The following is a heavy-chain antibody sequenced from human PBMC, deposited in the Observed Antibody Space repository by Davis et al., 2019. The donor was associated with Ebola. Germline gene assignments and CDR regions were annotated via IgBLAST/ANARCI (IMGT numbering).Heavy chain of an antibody. CDR3: TRDLVVVAADYFDY. J-gene: IGHJ4*02. D-gene: IGHD2-15*01. CDR2: ISSSSSYT. Sequence: GESLKISCAASGFTFSDYYMSWIRQAPGKGLEWVSYISSSSSYTNYADSVKGRFTISRDNAKNSLYLQMNSLRAEDTAVYYCTRDLVVVAADYFDYWGQGTLVTVSS. V-gene: IGHV3-11*06. CDR1: GFTFSDYY.